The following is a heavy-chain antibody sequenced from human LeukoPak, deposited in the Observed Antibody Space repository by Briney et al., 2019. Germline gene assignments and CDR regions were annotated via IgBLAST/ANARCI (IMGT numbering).Heavy chain of an antibody. J-gene: IGHJ6*03. V-gene: IGHV3-15*01. CDR3: TTLDGYSSSWYIYYYYYMDV. CDR2: IKSKTDGGTT. Sequence: GGSLRLSCAASGFTFSNAWMSWVRQAPGKGLEWVGRIKSKTDGGTTDYAAPVKGRFTISRDDSKNTLYLQMNSLKNEDTAVYYCTTLDGYSSSWYIYYYYYMDVWGKGTTVTVSS. D-gene: IGHD6-13*01. CDR1: GFTFSNAW.